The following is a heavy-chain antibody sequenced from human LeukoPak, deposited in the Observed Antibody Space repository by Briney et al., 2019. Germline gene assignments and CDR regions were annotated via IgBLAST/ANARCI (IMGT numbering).Heavy chain of an antibody. Sequence: SETLSLTCTVSGASISSHYWCWVWHPPRKGPGRIGFISTCGGTSYNPPPMCRVTISASTAKSQFSLDVLSVTAADTAVYYGDSHEKEIALADVAFDIWGQGTLITISS. CDR3: DSHEKEIALADVAFDI. J-gene: IGHJ3*02. V-gene: IGHV4-4*07. D-gene: IGHD2-21*01. CDR1: GASISSHY. CDR2: ISTCGGT.